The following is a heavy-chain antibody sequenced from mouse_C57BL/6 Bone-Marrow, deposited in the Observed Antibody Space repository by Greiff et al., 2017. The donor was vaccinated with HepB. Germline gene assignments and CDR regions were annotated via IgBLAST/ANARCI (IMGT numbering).Heavy chain of an antibody. D-gene: IGHD2-4*01. CDR1: GFSLTSYG. V-gene: IGHV2-6*01. Sequence: QVHVKQSGPGLVAPSQSLSITCTVSGFSLTSYGVDWVRQSPGKGLEWLGVIWGVGSTNYNSALKSRLSISKDNSKSQVFLKMNSLQTDDTAMYYCASENYDYAGGFAYWGQGTLVTVSA. CDR3: ASENYDYAGGFAY. CDR2: IWGVGST. J-gene: IGHJ3*01.